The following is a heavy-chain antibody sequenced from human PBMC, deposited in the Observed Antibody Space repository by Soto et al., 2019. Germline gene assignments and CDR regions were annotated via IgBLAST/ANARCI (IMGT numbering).Heavy chain of an antibody. CDR2: TYYRSRWYN. CDR3: ARYFLYYVSSASYLDY. CDR1: GDSVSGNSAA. V-gene: IGHV6-1*01. Sequence: SQTLSLTCAISGDSVSGNSAAWNWIRQSPSRGLEWLGRTYYRSRWYNDYAVSVKSRITVTPDTSKNQFSLHLNSVTPEDTAVYYCARYFLYYVSSASYLDYWGQGALVSVSS. J-gene: IGHJ4*02. D-gene: IGHD3-16*01.